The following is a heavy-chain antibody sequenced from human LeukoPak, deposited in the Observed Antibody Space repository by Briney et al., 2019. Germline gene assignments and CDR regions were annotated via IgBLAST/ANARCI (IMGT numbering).Heavy chain of an antibody. D-gene: IGHD3-3*01. V-gene: IGHV1-18*01. J-gene: IGHJ5*02. CDR1: GYTFTSYG. CDR3: ARGLGGVVIMNWFDP. CDR2: ISAYNGNT. Sequence: GASVKVSCKASGYTFTSYGISWVRQATGQGLEWMGWISAYNGNTNYAQKLQGRLTMTTDTSTSTAYMELRSLRSEDTAVYYCARGLGGVVIMNWFDPWGQGTLVTVSS.